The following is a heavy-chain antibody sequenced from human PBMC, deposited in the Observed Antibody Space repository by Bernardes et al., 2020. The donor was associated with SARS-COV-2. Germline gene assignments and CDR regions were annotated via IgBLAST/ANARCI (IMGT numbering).Heavy chain of an antibody. CDR2: INHSGST. D-gene: IGHD6-19*01. CDR3: ARGGAGSYYYYGMDV. J-gene: IGHJ6*02. V-gene: IGHV4-34*01. CDR1: GGSFSGYY. Sequence: SEPLSLTCAVYGGSFSGYYWSWIRQPPGKGLEWIGEINHSGSTNYNPSLKSRVTISVDTSKNQFSLKLSSVTAADTAVYYCARGGAGSYYYYGMDVWGQGTTVTVSS.